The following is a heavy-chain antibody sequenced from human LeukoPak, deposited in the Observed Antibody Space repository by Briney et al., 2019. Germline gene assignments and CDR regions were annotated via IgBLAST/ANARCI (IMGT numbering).Heavy chain of an antibody. CDR3: ARLPYYYDSSSYYYFSFDY. CDR1: GGSFSGYY. V-gene: IGHV4-34*01. J-gene: IGHJ4*02. D-gene: IGHD3-22*01. Sequence: PSETLSLTCAVYGGSFSGYYWSWIRQPPGKGLEWIGEINHSGSTNYNPSLKSRVTISVDTSKNQFSLKLSSVTAADTAVYYCARLPYYYDSSSYYYFSFDYWGQGTLVTVSS. CDR2: INHSGST.